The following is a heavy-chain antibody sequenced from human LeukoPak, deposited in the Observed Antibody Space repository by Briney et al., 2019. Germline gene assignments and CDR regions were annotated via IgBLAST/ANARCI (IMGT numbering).Heavy chain of an antibody. CDR1: GGTISSYY. V-gene: IGHV4-59*12. CDR3: ARFGRASFGY. D-gene: IGHD3-16*01. J-gene: IGHJ4*02. CDR2: IYYSGST. Sequence: NPSETLSLTCTVSGGTISSYYWSWIRQPPGKGLEWIGYIYYSGSTNYNPSLKSRVTISVDTSKNQFSLKLSSVTAADTAVYYCARFGRASFGYWGQGTLVTVSS.